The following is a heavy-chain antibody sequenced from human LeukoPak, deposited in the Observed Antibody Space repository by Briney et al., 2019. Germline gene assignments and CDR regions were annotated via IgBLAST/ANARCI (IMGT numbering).Heavy chain of an antibody. CDR2: IYTSGST. V-gene: IGHV4-61*02. CDR3: ARGSYSSSLYDY. J-gene: IGHJ4*02. Sequence: SSETLSLTCTVSGGSISSGSYYWSWIRQPAGKGLEWIGRIYTSGSTNYNPSLKSRVTISVDTSKNQFSLKLSSMTAADTAVYYCARGSYSSSLYDYWGQGTLVTVSS. CDR1: GGSISSGSYY. D-gene: IGHD6-13*01.